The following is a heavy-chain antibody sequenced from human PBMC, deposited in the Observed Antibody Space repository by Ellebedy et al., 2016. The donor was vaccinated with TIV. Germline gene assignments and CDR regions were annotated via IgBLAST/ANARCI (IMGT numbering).Heavy chain of an antibody. CDR1: GFSFRSYW. CDR3: ARRGSYGAYAVQVNSWFDR. CDR2: IYQDGSFQ. V-gene: IGHV3-7*01. D-gene: IGHD3-16*01. J-gene: IGHJ5*02. Sequence: PGGSLRLSCAASGFSFRSYWMSWVRQAPGKGLEWVANIYQDGSFQYYVDSVKGRFNISRDNAKNSLFLQMNSLGDEDTAVYYCARRGSYGAYAVQVNSWFDRWGRGTLVSVSS.